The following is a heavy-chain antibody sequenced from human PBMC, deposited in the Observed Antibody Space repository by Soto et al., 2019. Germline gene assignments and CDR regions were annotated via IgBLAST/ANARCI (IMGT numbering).Heavy chain of an antibody. V-gene: IGHV3-30-3*01. CDR2: ISYDGSNK. J-gene: IGHJ4*02. CDR3: ASPLRYFDWLSSLDY. D-gene: IGHD3-9*01. CDR1: GFTFSSYA. Sequence: PGGSLRLSCAASGFTFSSYAMHWVRQAPGKGLEWVAVISYDGSNKYYADSVKGRFTISRDNSKNTLYLQMNSLRAEDTAVYYCASPLRYFDWLSSLDYWGQGTLVTVSS.